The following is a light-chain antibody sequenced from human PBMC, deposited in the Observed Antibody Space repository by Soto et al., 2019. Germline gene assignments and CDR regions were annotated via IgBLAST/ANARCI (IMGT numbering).Light chain of an antibody. J-gene: IGLJ3*02. CDR2: EVT. CDR3: SSYTISSTWV. Sequence: QSVLTQPASVSGSPGQSITISCTGTTSDVGRYKFVSWYQHHPGKAPKLLIFEVTNRPSGVSSRFSGSKSDNTASLTISGLQAEDEADYYCSSYTISSTWVFGGGTKVTVL. CDR1: TSDVGRYKF. V-gene: IGLV2-14*01.